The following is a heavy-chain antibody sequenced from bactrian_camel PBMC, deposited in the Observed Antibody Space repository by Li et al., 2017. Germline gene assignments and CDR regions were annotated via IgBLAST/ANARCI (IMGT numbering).Heavy chain of an antibody. CDR1: ENTDSSIY. D-gene: IGHD7*01. J-gene: IGHJ4*01. CDR2: IWTGTGSA. V-gene: IGHV3S1*01. CDR3: TKDSTDGGWASTY. Sequence: VQLVESGEGSVQAGGSLRLSCVASENTDSSIYRAWFRQSPGKEREGVASIWTGTGSAVYAASVEGRFTISQDNAKRTVYLHLNSLKTEDTAMYYCTKDSTDGGWASTYWGQGTQVTVS.